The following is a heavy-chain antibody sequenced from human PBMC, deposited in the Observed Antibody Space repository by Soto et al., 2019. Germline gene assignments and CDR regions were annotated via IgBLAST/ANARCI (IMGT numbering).Heavy chain of an antibody. CDR1: GDSITSDSYC. D-gene: IGHD5-12*01. V-gene: IGHV4-39*01. J-gene: IGHJ3*01. CDR3: ARLIRYGDYDYGALDL. Sequence: QVQLQESGPGLVKASETLSLTCTVSGDSITSDSYCWGWIRQSPGKGLEWLGIICYSGTTFYNPSLQRRVTISVDPSKTQFSLRLSSVTAADTTVYYCARLIRYGDYDYGALDLWGQGTMVTVSS. CDR2: ICYSGTT.